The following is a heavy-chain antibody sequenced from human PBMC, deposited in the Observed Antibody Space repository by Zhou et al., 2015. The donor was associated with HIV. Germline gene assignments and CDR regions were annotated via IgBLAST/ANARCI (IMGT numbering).Heavy chain of an antibody. J-gene: IGHJ6*01. CDR2: IIPIFGTA. CDR1: GGTFSSYA. Sequence: QVQLVQSGAEVKKPGSSVKVSCKASGGTFSSYAISWVRQAPGQGLEWMGGIIPIFGTANYAQKFQGRVTITADESTSTAYMELSSLRSEDTAVYYCASSDCSGGSCYRGGDYYYGMGRLGAKGTTGHRLL. V-gene: IGHV1-69*01. D-gene: IGHD2-15*01. CDR3: ASSDCSGGSCYRGGDYYYGMGR.